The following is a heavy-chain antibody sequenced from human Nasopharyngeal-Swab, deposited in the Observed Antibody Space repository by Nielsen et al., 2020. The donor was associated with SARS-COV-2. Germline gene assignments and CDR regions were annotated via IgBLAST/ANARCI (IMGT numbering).Heavy chain of an antibody. CDR3: ARHGEQQLDRNWFDP. Sequence: ASVKVSCKASGYTITSYGISWVRQAPGQGLEGMGWISAYNGNTNYAQKLQGRVTMTTDTSTSTAYMELRSLRSDDTAVYYCARHGEQQLDRNWFDPWGQGTLVTVSS. CDR1: GYTITSYG. D-gene: IGHD6-13*01. J-gene: IGHJ5*02. V-gene: IGHV1-18*01. CDR2: ISAYNGNT.